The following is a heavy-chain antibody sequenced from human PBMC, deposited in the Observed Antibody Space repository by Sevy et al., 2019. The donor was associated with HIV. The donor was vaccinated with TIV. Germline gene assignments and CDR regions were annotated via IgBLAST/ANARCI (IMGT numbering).Heavy chain of an antibody. J-gene: IGHJ5*02. CDR2: ISYDGSNK. Sequence: GGSLRLSCAASGFTRGSYTMNWVRQAPGEGLEWVAVISYDGSNKYYADSVKGRFTISRDNSKNTLYLQVKSLRTEDTAVYYCARDQHDYAGNLRTGWFDPWGQGTLVTVSS. V-gene: IGHV3-30-3*01. CDR1: GFTRGSYT. D-gene: IGHD4-17*01. CDR3: ARDQHDYAGNLRTGWFDP.